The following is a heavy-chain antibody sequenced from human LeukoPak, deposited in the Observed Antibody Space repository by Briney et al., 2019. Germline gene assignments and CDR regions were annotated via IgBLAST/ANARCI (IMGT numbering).Heavy chain of an antibody. CDR2: IYPGDSDT. Sequence: LGESLKISCKGSGYSFTSYWIGWVRPMPGKGLEWMGIIYPGDSDTRYSPSLQGQATISADKSISTAPLQWSILKASDTAMYYCARRNAYSSSAGRDPNDAFDIWGQGTMVTVSS. CDR1: GYSFTSYW. V-gene: IGHV5-51*01. D-gene: IGHD6-6*01. J-gene: IGHJ3*02. CDR3: ARRNAYSSSAGRDPNDAFDI.